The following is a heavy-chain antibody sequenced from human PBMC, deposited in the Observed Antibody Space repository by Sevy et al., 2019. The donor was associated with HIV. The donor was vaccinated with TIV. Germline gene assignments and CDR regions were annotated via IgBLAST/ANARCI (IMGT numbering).Heavy chain of an antibody. J-gene: IGHJ4*02. CDR2: ISSGGRIL. V-gene: IGHV3-11*01. CDR1: GFSISDYY. D-gene: IGHD6-25*01. Sequence: GGSLRLSCATSGFSISDYYMSWIRQAPGKGLEWISYISSGGRILYYADSVKGRFTISRDNTNNSLYLRMNSLRAEDTAVYYCARVRVAAADYYFDYWGQGTLVTVSS. CDR3: ARVRVAAADYYFDY.